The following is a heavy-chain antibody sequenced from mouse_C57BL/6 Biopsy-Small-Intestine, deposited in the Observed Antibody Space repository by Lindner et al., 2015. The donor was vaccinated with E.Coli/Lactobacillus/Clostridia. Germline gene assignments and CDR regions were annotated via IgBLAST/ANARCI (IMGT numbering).Heavy chain of an antibody. J-gene: IGHJ2*01. Sequence: SVKVSCKASGYSFSGYYMHWVRQAPGQGLEWVGRIRPNTGVTNYAQKLEGRVTMTSDMSISTIYMELNRLTSDDTALYYCATSGPHYDRAFDYWGQGTLVTVSS. CDR1: GYSFSGYY. V-gene: IGHV1-19*01. CDR3: ATSGPHYDRAFDY. D-gene: IGHD2-4*01. CDR2: IRPNTGVT.